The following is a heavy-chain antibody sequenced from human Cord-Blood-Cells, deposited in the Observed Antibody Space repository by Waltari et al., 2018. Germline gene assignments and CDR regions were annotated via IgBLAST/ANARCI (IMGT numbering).Heavy chain of an antibody. CDR1: GFTFSSYW. D-gene: IGHD6-13*01. CDR2: INSEGSST. V-gene: IGHV3-74*01. J-gene: IGHJ4*02. Sequence: EVQLVESGGGLVQPGGSLRLSCAASGFTFSSYWLHWVRQAPGTGLVWVSRINSEGSSTSYADSVKGRFTISRDNAKNTLYLQMNSLRAEDTAVYYCARVHSSSLYYFDYWGQGTLVTVSS. CDR3: ARVHSSSLYYFDY.